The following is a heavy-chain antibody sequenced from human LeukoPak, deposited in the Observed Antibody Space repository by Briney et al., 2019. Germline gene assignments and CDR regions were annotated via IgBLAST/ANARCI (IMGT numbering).Heavy chain of an antibody. J-gene: IGHJ4*02. V-gene: IGHV3-23*01. D-gene: IGHD3-22*01. Sequence: PGGSLRLSCAASGFTFSSYAMSWVRQAPGKGLEWVSAISGSGGSTYYADSVKGRFTISRDNSKNTLYLQMNSLRAEDTAVYYCAKDFDYYDSSASLDYWGQGTLVTVSS. CDR2: ISGSGGST. CDR3: AKDFDYYDSSASLDY. CDR1: GFTFSSYA.